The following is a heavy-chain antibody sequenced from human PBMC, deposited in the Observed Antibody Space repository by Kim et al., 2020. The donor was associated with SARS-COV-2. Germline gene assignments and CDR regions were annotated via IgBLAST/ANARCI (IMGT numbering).Heavy chain of an antibody. CDR2: ISRNGGST. D-gene: IGHD2-2*01. Sequence: GGSLRLSCSASGFTFSSYAMHWVRQAPGKGLEYVSAISRNGGSTYYADAVKGRFTISRDNSKNTLYLQMSLLRAEDTAVYYCVKAPAGYCSITSCHRGFDYWGQGTLVTVSS. J-gene: IGHJ4*02. CDR1: GFTFSSYA. CDR3: VKAPAGYCSITSCHRGFDY. V-gene: IGHV3-64D*06.